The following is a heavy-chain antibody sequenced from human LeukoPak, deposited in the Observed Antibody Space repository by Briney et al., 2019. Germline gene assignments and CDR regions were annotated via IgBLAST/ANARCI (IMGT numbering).Heavy chain of an antibody. CDR3: AREALGYCSGGSCYSGISRNDAFDI. CDR1: GFTFSSYS. Sequence: PGGSLRLSCAASGFTFSSYSMHWVRQAPGKGPEWVSCISSGSSYIHYADSLKGRFTISRDNSKNTLYLQMNSLRAEDTAVYYCAREALGYCSGGSCYSGISRNDAFDIWGQGTMVTVSS. V-gene: IGHV3-21*01. J-gene: IGHJ3*02. D-gene: IGHD2-15*01. CDR2: ISSGSSYI.